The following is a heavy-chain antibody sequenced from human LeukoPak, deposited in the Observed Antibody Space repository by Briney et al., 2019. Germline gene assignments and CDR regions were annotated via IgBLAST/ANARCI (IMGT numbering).Heavy chain of an antibody. CDR3: AKGWYRHGPDIFDY. D-gene: IGHD2-15*01. Sequence: GGSLRLSCAASGFTFSSYGMHWVRQAPGKGLEWVAAISYDGSNKYYADSVKGRFTISRDNSKNTLYLQMNSLRAEDTAVYYCAKGWYRHGPDIFDYWGQGTLVTVSS. V-gene: IGHV3-30*18. CDR2: ISYDGSNK. J-gene: IGHJ4*02. CDR1: GFTFSSYG.